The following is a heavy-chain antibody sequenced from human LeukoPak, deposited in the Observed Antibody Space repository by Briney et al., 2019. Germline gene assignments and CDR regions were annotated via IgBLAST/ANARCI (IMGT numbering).Heavy chain of an antibody. CDR2: MYTSGST. Sequence: SETLSLTCSVSGGSISSYYWSWIRQPAGKQPEWIGRMYTSGSTYYNPSLKSRVTMSADTSKNQFSLKLTSVTAADTPVYYCAREGGPGGDYGSIDSWGQGTLVTVSS. J-gene: IGHJ4*02. D-gene: IGHD4-17*01. V-gene: IGHV4-4*07. CDR1: GGSISSYY. CDR3: AREGGPGGDYGSIDS.